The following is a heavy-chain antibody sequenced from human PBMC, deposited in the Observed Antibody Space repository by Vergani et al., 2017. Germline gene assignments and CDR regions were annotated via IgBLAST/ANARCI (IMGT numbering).Heavy chain of an antibody. V-gene: IGHV3-21*01. Sequence: EVQLVESGGVVVQPGGSLRLSCAASGFTFDDYSMHWVRQAPGKGLEWVSSISSSSSYIYYADSVKGRFTISRDNAKNSLYLQMNSLRAEDTAVYYCARSYCSSTSCYGGFDYWGQGTLVTVSS. CDR3: ARSYCSSTSCYGGFDY. CDR1: GFTFDDYS. J-gene: IGHJ4*02. CDR2: ISSSSSYI. D-gene: IGHD2-2*01.